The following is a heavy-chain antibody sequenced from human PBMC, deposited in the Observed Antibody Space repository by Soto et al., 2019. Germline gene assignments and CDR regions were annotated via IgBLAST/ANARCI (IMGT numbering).Heavy chain of an antibody. J-gene: IGHJ6*02. CDR2: ISYDGSNK. Sequence: QVQLVESGGGVVQPGRSLRLSCAASGFTFSSYAMHWVRQAPGKGLEWVAVISYDGSNKYYADSVKGRFTISRDNSKNTLYLQMNSLRAEDTAVYYCARGMAAAGMSRRSNYYYYGMDVWGQGTTVTVSS. CDR1: GFTFSSYA. V-gene: IGHV3-30-3*01. D-gene: IGHD6-13*01. CDR3: ARGMAAAGMSRRSNYYYYGMDV.